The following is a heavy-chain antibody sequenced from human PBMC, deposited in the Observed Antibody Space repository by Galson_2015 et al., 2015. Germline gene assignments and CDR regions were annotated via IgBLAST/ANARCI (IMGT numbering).Heavy chain of an antibody. V-gene: IGHV3-48*01. Sequence: SLRLSCAASGFTFSSYGMNWVRQAPGKGLEYVSSISSSRSTIYYADSVKGRFTISRDNAKNSLYLQMNSLRAEDTAVYYCARVFDNWELNYYFDYWGQGTLVTVSS. CDR2: ISSSRSTI. J-gene: IGHJ4*02. D-gene: IGHD1-26*01. CDR3: ARVFDNWELNYYFDY. CDR1: GFTFSSYG.